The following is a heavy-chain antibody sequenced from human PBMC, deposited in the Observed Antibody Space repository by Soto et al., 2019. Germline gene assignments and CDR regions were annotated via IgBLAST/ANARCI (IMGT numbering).Heavy chain of an antibody. CDR1: GGSISSYY. CDR3: ARGDFRLYYYYYMDV. Sequence: SETLSLTCTVSGGSISSYYWSWIRQPPGKGLEWIGYIYYSGSTNYNPSLESRVTISVDTSKNQFSLKLSSVTAADTAVYYCARGDFRLYYYYYMDVWGKGTTVTVSS. V-gene: IGHV4-59*01. J-gene: IGHJ6*03. CDR2: IYYSGST. D-gene: IGHD3-3*01.